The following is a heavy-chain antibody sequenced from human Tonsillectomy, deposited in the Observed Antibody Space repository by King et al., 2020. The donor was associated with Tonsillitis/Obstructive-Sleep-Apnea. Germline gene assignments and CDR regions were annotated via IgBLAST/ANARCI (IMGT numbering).Heavy chain of an antibody. J-gene: IGHJ4*02. CDR2: ISWNSNTI. V-gene: IGHV3-9*01. CDR3: AKDRGPYCGCDCYFGG. Sequence: VQLVESGGGLVQPGRSLRLSCAASGFTFDDYAMHWVRQAPGKGLEWVSGISWNSNTIGYEDSVKGRFTISRDNAKNSLYLQMNSLRAEDTALYYCAKDRGPYCGCDCYFGGWGQGTLVTVSS. CDR1: GFTFDDYA. D-gene: IGHD2-21*01.